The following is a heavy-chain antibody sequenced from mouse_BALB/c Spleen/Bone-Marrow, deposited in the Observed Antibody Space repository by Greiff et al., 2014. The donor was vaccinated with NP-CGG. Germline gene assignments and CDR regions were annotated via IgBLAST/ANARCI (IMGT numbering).Heavy chain of an antibody. J-gene: IGHJ3*01. Sequence: QVQLQQSRAELAKPGASVKMSCKASGYTFTNYWMHWVKQRPGQGLEWIGYIDPNACYTRYNQKFKDKATLTADKSSSTAYLQLSSLTSEDSAVYYCARYWDAYWGQGTLVTVSA. CDR3: ARYWDAY. CDR2: IDPNACYT. D-gene: IGHD4-1*01. V-gene: IGHV1-7*01. CDR1: GYTFTNYW.